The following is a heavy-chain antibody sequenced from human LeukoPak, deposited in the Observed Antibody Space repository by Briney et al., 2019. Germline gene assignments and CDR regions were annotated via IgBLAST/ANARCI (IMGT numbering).Heavy chain of an antibody. V-gene: IGHV3-20*04. CDR3: ARPRPHDYYFDL. D-gene: IGHD1-1*01. J-gene: IGHJ4*02. CDR1: GFTFDDYG. CDR2: INWSGVNT. Sequence: GGSLRLSCAASGFTFDDYGMSWVRQAPGKGLEWVSGINWSGVNTGYADSVKGRFTISRDNAKSSLYLQMNNLRVEDTALYYCARPRPHDYYFDLWGQGTLVTGSS.